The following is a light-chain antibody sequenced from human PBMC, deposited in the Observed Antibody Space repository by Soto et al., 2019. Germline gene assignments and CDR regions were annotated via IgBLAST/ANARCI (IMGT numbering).Light chain of an antibody. CDR2: EGS. J-gene: IGLJ1*01. CDR3: CSYAGSSTLAYV. Sequence: QSVLTQPASVSGSPGQSITISCTGTSSDVGSYNLVSWYQHHPGKAPKLIIYEGSKRPSGVSNRFSGSKSGNTASLTISGLQAEDDADFYCCSYAGSSTLAYVFGPGTKVTVL. CDR1: SSDVGSYNL. V-gene: IGLV2-23*01.